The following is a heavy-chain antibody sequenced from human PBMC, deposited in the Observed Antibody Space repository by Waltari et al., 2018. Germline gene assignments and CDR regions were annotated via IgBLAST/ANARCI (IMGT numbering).Heavy chain of an antibody. CDR1: GSTFSGSC. CDR2: IDPNSGGT. D-gene: IGHD2-15*01. Sequence: QVQLVQPGAEVKKPGAPVKVSCKASGSTFSGSCIPWVRQAPGQGLELVGRIDPNSGGTDYARKFAGRVSMTRDTSISTAYVELSSLRSDDTAVYYCAAKGVVLPATYDYWGQGTLVTVSS. V-gene: IGHV1-2*06. CDR3: AAKGVVLPATYDY. J-gene: IGHJ4*02.